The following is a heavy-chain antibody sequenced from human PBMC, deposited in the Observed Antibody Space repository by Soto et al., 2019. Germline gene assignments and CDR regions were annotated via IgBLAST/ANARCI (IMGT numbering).Heavy chain of an antibody. CDR2: SSNSGTFT. Sequence: GSLRLSCEGSGFTFSDYYMSWIRQAPGRGLEWVSYSSNSGTFTRYSDSVKGRFSISRDSTKNFLYLQMNSLRAEDTAVYYCARSGDNYNALDYWGQGT. CDR3: ARSGDNYNALDY. J-gene: IGHJ4*02. CDR1: GFTFSDYY. V-gene: IGHV3-11*06. D-gene: IGHD1-1*01.